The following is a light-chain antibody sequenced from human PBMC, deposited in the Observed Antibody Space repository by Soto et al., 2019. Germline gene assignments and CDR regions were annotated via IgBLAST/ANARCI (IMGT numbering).Light chain of an antibody. Sequence: DIVLTQSPGTVSLSPGERATLSCRASQSVSSGYLAWYQQKPGQAPRLLIYGVSSRATDIPDRFSGSGSGTDFTLTISRLEPEDFAVYYCQQYGSSPLTFGQGTKVEIK. V-gene: IGKV3-20*01. J-gene: IGKJ1*01. CDR1: QSVSSGY. CDR3: QQYGSSPLT. CDR2: GVS.